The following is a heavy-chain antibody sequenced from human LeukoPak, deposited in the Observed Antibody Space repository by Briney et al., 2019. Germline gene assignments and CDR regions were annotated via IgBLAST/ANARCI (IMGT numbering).Heavy chain of an antibody. D-gene: IGHD1-26*01. CDR3: ASSTYSGSHWDAFDI. J-gene: IGHJ3*02. V-gene: IGHV3-23*01. CDR2: ISGSGGST. CDR1: GFTFSSYA. Sequence: GGSLRLSCAASGFTFSSYAMSWVRQAPGKGLEWVSAISGSGGSTYYADSVKGRFTISRDNAKNTLYLQMNSLRAEDTAVYYCASSTYSGSHWDAFDIWGQGTMVTVSS.